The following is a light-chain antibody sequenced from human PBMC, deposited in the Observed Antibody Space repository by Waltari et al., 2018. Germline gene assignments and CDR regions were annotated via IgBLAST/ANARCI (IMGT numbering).Light chain of an antibody. CDR1: NSNIGSNY. CDR2: RND. CDR3: AAWDDSLNSRV. J-gene: IGLJ3*02. Sequence: QSVLTQPPSASGAPGPRVTISCSCGNSNIGSNYLFWYQQLPGTAPKLLIYRNDQRPSGVPDRFSGSKSGTSASLAITGLRSEDEAEYYCAAWDDSLNSRVFGGGTKLTVL. V-gene: IGLV1-47*01.